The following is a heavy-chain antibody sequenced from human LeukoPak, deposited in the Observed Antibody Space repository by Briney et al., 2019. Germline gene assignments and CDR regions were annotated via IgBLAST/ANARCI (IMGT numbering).Heavy chain of an antibody. D-gene: IGHD5-18*01. V-gene: IGHV4-34*01. Sequence: SETLSLTCAVYGGSFSGYYWSWLRQPPGKGLEWFGEINHSGSTNYNPSLKSRVTISVDTSKNQFSLKLSSVTAADTAVYYCARAVDTALILRYYFDYWGQGTLVTVSS. CDR2: INHSGST. CDR3: ARAVDTALILRYYFDY. CDR1: GGSFSGYY. J-gene: IGHJ4*02.